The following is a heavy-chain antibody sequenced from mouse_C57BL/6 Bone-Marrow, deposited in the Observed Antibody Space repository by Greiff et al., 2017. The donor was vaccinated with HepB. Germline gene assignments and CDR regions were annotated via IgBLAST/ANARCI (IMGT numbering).Heavy chain of an antibody. V-gene: IGHV1-81*01. CDR3: ARDLCGDGYYYFDY. J-gene: IGHJ2*01. CDR2: IYPRSGNT. CDR1: GYTFTSYG. Sequence: QVQLQQSGAELARPGASVKLSCKASGYTFTSYGISWVKQRTGQGLEWIGEIYPRSGNTYYNEKFKGKATRTADKSSSTAYMELRSLTSEDSAVYFCARDLCGDGYYYFDYWGQGTTLTVSS. D-gene: IGHD2-3*01.